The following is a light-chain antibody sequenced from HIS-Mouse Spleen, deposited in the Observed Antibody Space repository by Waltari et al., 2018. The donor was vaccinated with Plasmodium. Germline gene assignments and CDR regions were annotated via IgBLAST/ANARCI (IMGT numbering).Light chain of an antibody. V-gene: IGKV3-15*01. CDR1: QSGSSN. CDR2: GAS. CDR3: QQYNNWSFT. J-gene: IGKJ3*01. Sequence: EIVMTQSPATLSVSPGERATLSCRASQSGSSNLAWYQQKPGQAPRLLIDGASTRATGIPARFSGSGSGTEFTLTISSLQSEDFAVYYCQQYNNWSFTFGPGTKVDIK.